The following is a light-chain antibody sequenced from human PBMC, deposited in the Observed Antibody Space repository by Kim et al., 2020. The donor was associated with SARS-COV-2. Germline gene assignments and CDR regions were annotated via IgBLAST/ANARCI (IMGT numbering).Light chain of an antibody. V-gene: IGKV1-12*01. Sequence: ASVGDRVTITCRASQDISSWLAWYQQKPGKAPKLLISGASNLHSGVPSRFSGSGSGTDFTLTISSLQPEDFATYCCQQADTFPPTFGGGTKVDIK. CDR3: QQADTFPPT. CDR2: GAS. CDR1: QDISSW. J-gene: IGKJ4*01.